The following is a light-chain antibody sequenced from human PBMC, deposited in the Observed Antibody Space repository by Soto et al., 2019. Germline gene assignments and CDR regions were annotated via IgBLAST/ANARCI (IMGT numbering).Light chain of an antibody. J-gene: IGKJ1*01. V-gene: IGKV1-5*03. CDR3: QHYNSYSEA. CDR2: KAS. CDR1: QTTSSR. Sequence: DIQMTQSPSTLSASVGDRVTITCRACQTTSSRLSWFQQKPGKAPKLLVYKASTLKSGVSSRFSGSGSGTEFTRTISSLQPDDFASYYCQHYNSYSEASGQRTTVPLK.